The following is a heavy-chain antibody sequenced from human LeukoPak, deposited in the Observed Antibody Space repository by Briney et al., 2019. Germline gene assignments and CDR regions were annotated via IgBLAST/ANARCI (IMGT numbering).Heavy chain of an antibody. CDR1: GFTFSSYG. V-gene: IGHV3-30*18. CDR2: VSYDGSNK. J-gene: IGHJ4*02. Sequence: GGSLRLSCAASGFTFSSYGMHWVRQAPGKGLEWVAVVSYDGSNKYYADSVKGRFTISRDNSKNTLYLQMNSLRAEDTAVYYCAKDPAPTGYDYVWGSYRGDYWSQGTLVTVSS. D-gene: IGHD3-16*02. CDR3: AKDPAPTGYDYVWGSYRGDY.